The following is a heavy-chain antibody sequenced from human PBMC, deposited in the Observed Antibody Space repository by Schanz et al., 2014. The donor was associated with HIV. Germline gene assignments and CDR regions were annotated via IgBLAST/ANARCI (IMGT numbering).Heavy chain of an antibody. V-gene: IGHV1-69*01. J-gene: IGHJ6*02. Sequence: QVQLVQSGAEVKKPGSSVKVSCKPSGGTIRNLGITWVRQAPGQGLEWMGVINIMLGKTNYAQKFQGRVSMTADQSTSTAYMEVSSLRSDDTAVYYCASGRRSGIGWRMDVWGQGTTVTVSS. CDR2: INIMLGKT. CDR3: ASGRRSGIGWRMDV. D-gene: IGHD6-19*01. CDR1: GGTIRNLG.